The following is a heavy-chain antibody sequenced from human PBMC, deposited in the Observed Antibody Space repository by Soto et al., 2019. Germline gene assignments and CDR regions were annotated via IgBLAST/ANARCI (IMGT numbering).Heavy chain of an antibody. CDR3: ARASISAGGYYFDD. CDR2: IYSGGST. CDR1: GFTVSTNY. J-gene: IGHJ4*02. Sequence: EVQLVESGGGLIKPGGSLRLSCAASGFTVSTNYMSWVRQAPGKGLEWVSVIYSGGSTYYADYVKGRFTISRENSKNTLYLQMNSLRAEDTAVYYCARASISAGGYYFDDWGQGTLVTVSS. V-gene: IGHV3-53*01. D-gene: IGHD6-13*01.